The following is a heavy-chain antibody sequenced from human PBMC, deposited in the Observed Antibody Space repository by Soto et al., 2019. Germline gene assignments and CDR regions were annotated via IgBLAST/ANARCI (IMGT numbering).Heavy chain of an antibody. J-gene: IGHJ4*02. CDR3: ASGGSSGRTWVLSDY. CDR2: IIPIFGTA. CDR1: GGTFSSYA. V-gene: IGHV1-69*13. Sequence: ASVKVSCKASGGTFSSYAISWVRQAPGQGLEWMGGIIPIFGTANYAQKFQGRVTITADESTSTAYMELSSLRSEDTAVYYCASGGSSGRTWVLSDYWGQGTLVTVSS. D-gene: IGHD2-15*01.